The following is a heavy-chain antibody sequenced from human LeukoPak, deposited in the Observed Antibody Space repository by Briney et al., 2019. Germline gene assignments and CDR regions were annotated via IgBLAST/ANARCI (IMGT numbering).Heavy chain of an antibody. CDR1: GFTFSNAW. D-gene: IGHD1-26*01. Sequence: PGGSLRLSCAASGFTFSNAWMSWVRQAPGKGLEWVGRIKSKTDGGTTDYAAPVKGRFTISRDDSKNTLYLQMNSLRAEDTAVYYCARDRGDSGSYLDYWGQGTLVTVSS. CDR2: IKSKTDGGTT. V-gene: IGHV3-15*01. CDR3: ARDRGDSGSYLDY. J-gene: IGHJ4*02.